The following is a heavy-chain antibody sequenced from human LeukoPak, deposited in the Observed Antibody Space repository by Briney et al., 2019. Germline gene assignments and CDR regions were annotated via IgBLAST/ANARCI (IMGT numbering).Heavy chain of an antibody. D-gene: IGHD3-22*01. V-gene: IGHV3-9*01. Sequence: GGSLRLSCAASGFTFDDYAMHWVRQAPGKGLEWVSGISWNSGSIGYADSVKGRFTISRDNAKNSLYLQMNSLRAEDTAVYYCAKDPGYYYDSSGYYADYWGQGTLVTVSS. CDR1: GFTFDDYA. CDR2: ISWNSGSI. J-gene: IGHJ4*02. CDR3: AKDPGYYYDSSGYYADY.